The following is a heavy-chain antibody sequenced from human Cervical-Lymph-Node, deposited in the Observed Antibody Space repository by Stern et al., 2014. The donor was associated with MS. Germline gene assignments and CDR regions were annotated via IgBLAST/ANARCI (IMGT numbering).Heavy chain of an antibody. Sequence: VQLLESGAEVKKPGSSVKLSCKSSGGISWVRQAPGQGLEWIVWVIPFVGTPNYAQKFQDRVTIIANITANTTYLPLSRRTSADTAVYYCARGIGDNCFGPWGQGTLVTVSS. CDR2: VIPFVGTP. CDR1: GG. V-gene: IGHV1-69*06. D-gene: IGHD3-16*01. CDR3: ARGIGDNCFGP. J-gene: IGHJ5*02.